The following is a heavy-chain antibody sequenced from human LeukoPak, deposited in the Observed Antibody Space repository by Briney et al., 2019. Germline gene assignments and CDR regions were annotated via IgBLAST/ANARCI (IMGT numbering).Heavy chain of an antibody. CDR1: GFTLSSYE. CDR2: IDYSGGST. CDR3: ARDQDYSFDY. Sequence: GGSLRLSCTASGFTLSSYEMSWIRQAPGKGLEWVSSIDYSGGSTYYADSVKGRFTISRDNSKNTLYLQMNSLRAEDTAVYYCARDQDYSFDYWGQGTLVTVSS. V-gene: IGHV3-23*01. J-gene: IGHJ4*02.